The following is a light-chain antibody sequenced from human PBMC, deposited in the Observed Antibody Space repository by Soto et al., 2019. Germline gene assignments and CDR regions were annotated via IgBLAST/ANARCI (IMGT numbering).Light chain of an antibody. Sequence: EVVMTQSPVTLSVSPGESATLSCRASQSVGSNLDWYQQRPGQAPRLLIYGASTRATGIPVRFSGSGSGTEFTLTISSLQSEDFAVYYCQQYNDWPWTFGQGTKVDI. CDR3: QQYNDWPWT. V-gene: IGKV3D-15*01. J-gene: IGKJ1*01. CDR2: GAS. CDR1: QSVGSN.